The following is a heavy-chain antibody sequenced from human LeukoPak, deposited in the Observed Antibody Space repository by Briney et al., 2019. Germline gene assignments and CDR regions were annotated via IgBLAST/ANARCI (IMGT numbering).Heavy chain of an antibody. Sequence: ASVKVSCKASGYRFTSYYMHWVRQAPGQGLEWMGGIITIIGTTNYAQKFQGRVTITADESTSTAYMELSSLRSEDTAVYYCARDRRSGSGSTYYFDYWGQGTLVTVSS. D-gene: IGHD3-10*01. CDR3: ARDRRSGSGSTYYFDY. CDR2: IITIIGTT. J-gene: IGHJ4*02. V-gene: IGHV1-69*13. CDR1: GYRFTSYY.